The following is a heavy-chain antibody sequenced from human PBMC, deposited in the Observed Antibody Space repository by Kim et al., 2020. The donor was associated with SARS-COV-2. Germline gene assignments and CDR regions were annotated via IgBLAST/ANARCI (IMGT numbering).Heavy chain of an antibody. CDR3: ATPGMVRGVTHPLDY. D-gene: IGHD3-10*01. J-gene: IGHJ4*02. Sequence: QKFQGRVTMTEDTSTDTAYMELSSLRSEDTAVYYCATPGMVRGVTHPLDYWGQGTLVTVSS. V-gene: IGHV1-24*01.